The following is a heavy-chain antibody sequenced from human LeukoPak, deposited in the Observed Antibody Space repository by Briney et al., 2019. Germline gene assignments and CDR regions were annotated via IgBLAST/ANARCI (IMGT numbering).Heavy chain of an antibody. CDR1: GYTFTGYY. J-gene: IGHJ3*02. CDR2: INPNSGGT. V-gene: IGHV1-2*02. Sequence: ASVKVSCKASGYTFTGYYTHWVRQAPGQGLEWMGWINPNSGGTNYAQKFQGRVTMTRDTSISTAYMELSRLRSDDTAVYYCARDLELERPARAFDIWGQGTMVTVSS. CDR3: ARDLELERPARAFDI. D-gene: IGHD1-1*01.